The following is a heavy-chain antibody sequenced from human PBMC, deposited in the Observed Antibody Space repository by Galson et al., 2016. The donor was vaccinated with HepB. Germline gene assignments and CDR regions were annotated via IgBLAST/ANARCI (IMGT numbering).Heavy chain of an antibody. D-gene: IGHD1-26*01. CDR1: GFTFSSYW. CDR2: TNTDGSDT. V-gene: IGHV3-74*01. CDR3: ARDYLTYTGSYLYS. J-gene: IGHJ4*02. Sequence: SLRLSCAASGFTFSSYWMHWVRQVPGKGLVMVARTNTDGSDTGYADSVKGRFTISRDNAKNTLYLQMNTQRAEDTAVYYCARDYLTYTGSYLYSWGQGTLVTVSS.